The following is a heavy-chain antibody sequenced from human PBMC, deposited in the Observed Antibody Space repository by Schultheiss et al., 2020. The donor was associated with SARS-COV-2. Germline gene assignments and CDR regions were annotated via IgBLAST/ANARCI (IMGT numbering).Heavy chain of an antibody. CDR3: AKDLWGQQGDY. V-gene: IGHV3-30*18. CDR2: ISYDGSNK. Sequence: GGSLRLSCAASGFTFSSYWMSWVRQAPGKGLEWVAVISYDGSNKYYADSVKGRFTISRDNSKNTLYLQMNSLRAEDTAVYYCAKDLWGQQGDYWGQGTLVTVSS. D-gene: IGHD6-13*01. CDR1: GFTFSSYW. J-gene: IGHJ4*02.